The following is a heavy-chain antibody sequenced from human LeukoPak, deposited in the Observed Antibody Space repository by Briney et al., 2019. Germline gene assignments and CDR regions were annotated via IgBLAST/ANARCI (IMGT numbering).Heavy chain of an antibody. CDR3: ARPYYYGMDV. CDR2: INPGGGST. CDR1: GGTFSSYA. J-gene: IGHJ6*02. Sequence: ASVKVSCKASGGTFSSYAISWVRQAPGQGLEWMGIINPGGGSTTYAQKFQGRVTMTRDTSTSTVYMELSSLRSEDTAVYYCARPYYYGMDVWGQGTTVTVSS. V-gene: IGHV1-46*01.